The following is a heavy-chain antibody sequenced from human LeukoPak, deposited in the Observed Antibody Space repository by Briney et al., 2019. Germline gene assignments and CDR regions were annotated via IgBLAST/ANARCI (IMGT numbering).Heavy chain of an antibody. Sequence: ASVKVSCKASGYTFTSYDVNWARQATGQGLEWMGWMNPNSGNTGYAQKFQGRVTMTTDTSTSTAYMELRSLRSDDTAVYYCARLLRTLWFGELPFDYWGREPWSPSPQ. CDR2: MNPNSGNT. CDR1: GYTFTSYD. CDR3: ARLLRTLWFGELPFDY. V-gene: IGHV1-8*02. J-gene: IGHJ4*02. D-gene: IGHD3-10*01.